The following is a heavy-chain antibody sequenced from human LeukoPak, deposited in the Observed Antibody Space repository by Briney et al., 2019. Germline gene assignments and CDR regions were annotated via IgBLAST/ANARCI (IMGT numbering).Heavy chain of an antibody. J-gene: IGHJ4*02. CDR3: TTESPHFDY. V-gene: IGHV3-15*01. CDR2: IKSKTDGGTT. CDR1: GFTVSSNY. Sequence: GGSLRLSCAASGFTVSSNYMSWVRQAPGKGLEWVGRIKSKTDGGTTDYAAPVKGRLTISRDDSKNTLYLQMNSLKTEDTAVYFCTTESPHFDYWGQGTLVTVSS.